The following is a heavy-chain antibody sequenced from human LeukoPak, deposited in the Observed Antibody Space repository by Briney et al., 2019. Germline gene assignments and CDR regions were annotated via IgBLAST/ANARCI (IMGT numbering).Heavy chain of an antibody. CDR1: GGSLSSSSYY. D-gene: IGHD6-19*01. CDR2: IYYTGST. V-gene: IGHV4-39*01. Sequence: SETLSLTCTVSGGSLSSSSYYWGWIRQPPGKGLEWIGSIYYTGSTYYSASLESRVAISVDTPKNQFSLKLSSVTAADTAVYYCARHFSSGWVYYSGMDVWGQGTTVAVSS. J-gene: IGHJ6*02. CDR3: ARHFSSGWVYYSGMDV.